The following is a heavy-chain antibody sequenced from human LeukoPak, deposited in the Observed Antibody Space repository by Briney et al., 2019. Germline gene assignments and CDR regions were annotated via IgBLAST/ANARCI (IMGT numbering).Heavy chain of an antibody. Sequence: SETLSLTCTVSGGSISSYYWSWIRRPPGKGLEWIGYIYYSGSTNYNPSLKSRVTISVDTSKNQFSLKLSSVTAADTAVYYCAREERYGSSYDYWGQGTLVTVSS. CDR2: IYYSGST. J-gene: IGHJ4*02. CDR3: AREERYGSSYDY. V-gene: IGHV4-59*01. D-gene: IGHD3-10*01. CDR1: GGSISSYY.